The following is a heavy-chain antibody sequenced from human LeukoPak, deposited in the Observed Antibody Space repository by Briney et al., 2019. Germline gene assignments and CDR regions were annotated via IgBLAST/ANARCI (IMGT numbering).Heavy chain of an antibody. Sequence: ASVKVSCKASGYTFTSYAMNWVRQAPGQGLEWMGWINTNTGNPTYAQGFTGRFVFSLDTSVSTAYLQISSLKAEDTAVYYCAREGSSSWSRPYYYGMDVWGQGTTVTVSS. V-gene: IGHV7-4-1*02. CDR3: AREGSSSWSRPYYYGMDV. CDR1: GYTFTSYA. D-gene: IGHD6-13*01. CDR2: INTNTGNP. J-gene: IGHJ6*02.